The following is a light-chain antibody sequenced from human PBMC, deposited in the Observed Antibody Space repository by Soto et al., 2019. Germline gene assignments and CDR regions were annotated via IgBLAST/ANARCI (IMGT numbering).Light chain of an antibody. CDR3: LSYAGTAYV. V-gene: IGLV2-8*01. J-gene: IGLJ1*01. CDR2: EVT. Sequence: QSLLPKPPPASGPPDRQSPFPGPEPTSDVGGYDYVSWYQQYPGKTPKLMIFEVTKRPSGVPDRFSGSKSGNTASLTVSGLQAEDEADYYCLSYAGTAYVFGTGTKVTVL. CDR1: TSDVGGYDY.